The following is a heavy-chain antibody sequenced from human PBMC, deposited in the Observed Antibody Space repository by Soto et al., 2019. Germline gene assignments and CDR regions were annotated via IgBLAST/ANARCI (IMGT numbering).Heavy chain of an antibody. D-gene: IGHD2-15*01. CDR1: FGSVNSGSHY. J-gene: IGHJ4*02. V-gene: IGHV4-61*01. CDR3: ARALGGWTLLWFYFDN. Sequence: SETLSLTCSVSFGSVNSGSHYWTWIRQSPGKTLEWIGHVSYSGNTDLNPSLRGRVTLSRATPKNLFSLVLTSLTAADRAVFFCARALGGWTLLWFYFDNWGQGALVTVSS. CDR2: VSYSGNT.